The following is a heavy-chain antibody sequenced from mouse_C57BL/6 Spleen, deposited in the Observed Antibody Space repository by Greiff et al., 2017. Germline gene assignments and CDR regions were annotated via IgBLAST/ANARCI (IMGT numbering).Heavy chain of an antibody. Sequence: VQLQQSGPELVKPGASVKISCKASGYTFTDYYMNWVKQSHGKSLEWIGDINPNNGGTSYNQKFKGKATLTVDKSSSTAYMELRSLTSEDSAVYYCARKSNRDYWGQGTTLTVSS. CDR1: GYTFTDYY. CDR3: ARKSNRDY. D-gene: IGHD2-5*01. CDR2: INPNNGGT. V-gene: IGHV1-26*01. J-gene: IGHJ2*01.